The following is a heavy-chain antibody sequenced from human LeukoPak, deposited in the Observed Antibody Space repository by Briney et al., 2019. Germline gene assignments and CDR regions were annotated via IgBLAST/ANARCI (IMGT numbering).Heavy chain of an antibody. CDR3: ARAGITIFGVVIIQDWFDP. Sequence: SVKVSCKASGGTFGSYAISWVRQAPGQGLEWMGGIIPIFGTANYAQKFQGRVTITTDESTSTAYMELSSLRSEDTAVYYCARAGITIFGVVIIQDWFDPWGQGTLVTVSS. J-gene: IGHJ5*02. D-gene: IGHD3-3*01. CDR1: GGTFGSYA. V-gene: IGHV1-69*05. CDR2: IIPIFGTA.